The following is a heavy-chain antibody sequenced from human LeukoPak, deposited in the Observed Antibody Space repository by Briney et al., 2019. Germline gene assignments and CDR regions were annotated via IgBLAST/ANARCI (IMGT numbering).Heavy chain of an antibody. J-gene: IGHJ5*02. D-gene: IGHD5-18*01. CDR3: ARVSPSGYSYGYNWFDP. V-gene: IGHV4-39*07. CDR1: GGSISSSSHY. Sequence: SETLSLTCTVSGGSISSSSHYWGWIRQPPGKGLEWIGSIYYSGSTYYNPSLKSRVTISVDTSKNQFSLKLSSVTAADTAVYYCARVSPSGYSYGYNWFDPWGQGTLVTVSS. CDR2: IYYSGST.